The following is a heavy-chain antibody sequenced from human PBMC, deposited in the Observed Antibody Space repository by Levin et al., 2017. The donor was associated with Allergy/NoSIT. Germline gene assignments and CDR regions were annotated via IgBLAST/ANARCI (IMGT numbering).Heavy chain of an antibody. Sequence: SCTVSGDSINSDTYYWSWIRQPAGKGLEWIGRIYSSGGTDYNPSLTSRVTISVDRSKNQFSLKLNSVTAADTAVYYCARRKLGTTWFDPWGQGTLVTVSS. D-gene: IGHD1-1*01. CDR2: IYSSGGT. J-gene: IGHJ5*02. V-gene: IGHV4-61*02. CDR1: GDSINSDTYY. CDR3: ARRKLGTTWFDP.